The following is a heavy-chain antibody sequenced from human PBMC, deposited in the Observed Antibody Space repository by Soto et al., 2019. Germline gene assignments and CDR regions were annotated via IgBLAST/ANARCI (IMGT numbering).Heavy chain of an antibody. CDR2: IYNSGST. V-gene: IGHV4-30-2*01. D-gene: IGHD4-4*01. J-gene: IGHJ4*02. CDR3: ARGMTTVTTFDY. CDR1: GGSISSGGYS. Sequence: SETLSLTCTVSGGSISSGGYSCSWIRQPPGKGLEWIGYIYNSGSTYYNPSLKSRVTISVDRSKNQFSLKLSSVTAADTAVYYCARGMTTVTTFDYWGQGTLVTVSS.